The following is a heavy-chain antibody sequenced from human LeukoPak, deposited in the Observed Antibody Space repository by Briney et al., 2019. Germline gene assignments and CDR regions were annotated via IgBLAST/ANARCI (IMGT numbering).Heavy chain of an antibody. CDR1: GGSISSYY. D-gene: IGHD6-19*01. Sequence: SETLSLTCTVSGGSISSYYWSWIRQPAGKGLEWIGRIYTSGSTNYNPSLKSRVTISVDKSKNQFSLKLSSVTATDTAVYYCASTWIAVAGTAFDYWGQGTLVTVSS. CDR2: IYTSGST. J-gene: IGHJ4*02. V-gene: IGHV4-4*07. CDR3: ASTWIAVAGTAFDY.